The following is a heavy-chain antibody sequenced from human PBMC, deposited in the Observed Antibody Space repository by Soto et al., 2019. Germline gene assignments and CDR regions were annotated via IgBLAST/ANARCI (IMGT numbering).Heavy chain of an antibody. J-gene: IGHJ4*02. CDR2: IYYSGST. V-gene: IGHV4-30-4*01. CDR1: GGSISSGDYY. Sequence: PSETLSLTCTVSGGSISSGDYYWSWIRQPPGKGLEWIGYIYYSGSTYYNPSLKSRVTISVDTSKNQFSLKLSSVTAADTAVYYCARVPYCASTSCYGGFHYWGQGTLVTVSS. CDR3: ARVPYCASTSCYGGFHY. D-gene: IGHD2-2*01.